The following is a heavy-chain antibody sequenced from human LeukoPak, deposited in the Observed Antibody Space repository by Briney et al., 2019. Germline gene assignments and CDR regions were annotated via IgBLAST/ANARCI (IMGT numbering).Heavy chain of an antibody. CDR3: ARGVRIRGVFRVFYYYYYMDV. Sequence: ASVNVSCKASGYTFTSYDINWVRQATGQGLEWMGWMNPNSGNTGYAQKFQGRVTITRNTSISTAYMELSSLRSEDTAVYYCARGVRIRGVFRVFYYYYYMDVWGKGTTVTVSS. V-gene: IGHV1-8*03. J-gene: IGHJ6*03. D-gene: IGHD3-10*01. CDR1: GYTFTSYD. CDR2: MNPNSGNT.